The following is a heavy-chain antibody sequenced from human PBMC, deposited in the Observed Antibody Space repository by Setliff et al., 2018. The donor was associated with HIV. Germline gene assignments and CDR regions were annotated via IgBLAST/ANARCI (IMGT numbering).Heavy chain of an antibody. CDR1: GDTLTTYA. Sequence: GASVKVSCKASGDTLTTYALHWVRQAPGQRLEWMGWINAGNGDTKSSQKFQGRVTITRDTSASTAYMELSSLRSEDTGVYYCARGDVVVPAAIVVDWFDPWGQGTLVTVSS. CDR2: INAGNGDT. J-gene: IGHJ5*02. D-gene: IGHD2-2*01. CDR3: ARGDVVVPAAIVVDWFDP. V-gene: IGHV1-3*01.